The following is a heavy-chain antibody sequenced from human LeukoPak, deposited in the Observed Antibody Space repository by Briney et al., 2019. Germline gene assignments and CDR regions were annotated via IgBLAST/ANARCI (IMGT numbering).Heavy chain of an antibody. CDR3: ATGGEYDILTGYYT. D-gene: IGHD3-9*01. Sequence: ASVKVSCKVSGYTLTELSMHWVRQAPGKGLEWMGGFDPEDGETIYAQKFQGRVTMTEDTSTDTAYMELSSLRSEDTAVYYCATGGEYDILTGYYTWGQGTLVTVSS. J-gene: IGHJ4*02. V-gene: IGHV1-24*01. CDR1: GYTLTELS. CDR2: FDPEDGET.